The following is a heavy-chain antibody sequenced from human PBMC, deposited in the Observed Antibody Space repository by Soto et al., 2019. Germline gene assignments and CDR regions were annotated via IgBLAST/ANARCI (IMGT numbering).Heavy chain of an antibody. V-gene: IGHV3-23*01. CDR2: TGISGRTT. CDR1: GFSVNTYA. CDR3: PTVHKTXRSFNY. Sequence: PGGSLRLSFAASGFSVNTYAMSWVRQAPGKGLEWVSTTGISGRTTYYADSVKGRFTVSRDDSQNKLDLQMSSLIAEDTAVYYCPTVHKTXRSFNYWGQGTXVXV. J-gene: IGHJ4*02.